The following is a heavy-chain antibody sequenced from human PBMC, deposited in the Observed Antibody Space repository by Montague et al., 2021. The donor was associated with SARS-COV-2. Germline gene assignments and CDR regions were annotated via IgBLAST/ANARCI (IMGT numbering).Heavy chain of an antibody. D-gene: IGHD1-14*01. CDR1: GASISTGIYY. V-gene: IGHV4-61*02. J-gene: IGHJ4*02. CDR3: ARFRSGTLEFDL. CDR2: IRTTGHT. Sequence: TLSLTCTVSGASISTGIYYWSWIRQPAGKGLEWIGRIRTTGHTDYNSSLESRVFMSVDTSTNQLSLSLTSVTAADTIMYFCARFRSGTLEFDLWGQGTLVTVSS.